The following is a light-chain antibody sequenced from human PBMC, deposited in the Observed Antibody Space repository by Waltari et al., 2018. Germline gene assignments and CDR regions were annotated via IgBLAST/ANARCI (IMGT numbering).Light chain of an antibody. J-gene: IGLJ3*02. CDR3: QAWDSRGV. CDR2: QDT. V-gene: IGLV3-1*01. CDR1: KLGDRY. Sequence: SSELTQPPSVAVSPGQRANITCSGDKLGDRYVSWYQQKPGQSPILIIYQDTKRPSGSPGRFSGSNSGNTATLTIGGTQTMDEADYYCQAWDSRGVFGGGTKLTVL.